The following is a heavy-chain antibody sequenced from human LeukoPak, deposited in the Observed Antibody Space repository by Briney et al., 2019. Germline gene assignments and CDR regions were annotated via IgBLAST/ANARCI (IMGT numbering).Heavy chain of an antibody. D-gene: IGHD4-11*01. Sequence: PGRSLRLSCAASGFTFSSYAMHWVRQAPGKGLEWVAVISYDGSNKYYADSVKGRFTISRDNSKNTLSLQMNSLRAEDTAVYYCARGQPDYIDYRYFFDYWGQGTLVTVSS. CDR2: ISYDGSNK. J-gene: IGHJ4*02. CDR1: GFTFSSYA. CDR3: ARGQPDYIDYRYFFDY. V-gene: IGHV3-30-3*01.